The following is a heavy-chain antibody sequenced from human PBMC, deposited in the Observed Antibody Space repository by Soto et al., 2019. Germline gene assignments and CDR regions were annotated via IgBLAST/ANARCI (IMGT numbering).Heavy chain of an antibody. CDR1: GFTFGSYA. J-gene: IGHJ6*03. Sequence: EVQLLESGGGLVQPGGSLRLSCVVSGFTFGSYAMSWVSQAPEKGPEWVAILGGNGFTTYYADSVKGRFTISGDKSKSTLCLQMNSLRADDTGVYYCAKALRPSLNFFYYMDVWGRGTSVTVSS. CDR2: LGGNGFTT. D-gene: IGHD2-2*01. CDR3: AKALRPSLNFFYYMDV. V-gene: IGHV3-23*01.